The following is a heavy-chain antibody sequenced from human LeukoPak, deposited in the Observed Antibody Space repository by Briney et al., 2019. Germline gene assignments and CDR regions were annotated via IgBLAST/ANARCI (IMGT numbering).Heavy chain of an antibody. Sequence: ASVKVSCKASGYTFTGYYLHWVRQAPGQGLEWMGWINPNSGATNSAQKFQGRVTVTRDTSSSTAYMDLGSLRSDDTAVYYCASGPSDLGSSSQYWGQGTLVTVSS. J-gene: IGHJ4*02. V-gene: IGHV1-2*02. D-gene: IGHD6-6*01. CDR1: GYTFTGYY. CDR2: INPNSGAT. CDR3: ASGPSDLGSSSQY.